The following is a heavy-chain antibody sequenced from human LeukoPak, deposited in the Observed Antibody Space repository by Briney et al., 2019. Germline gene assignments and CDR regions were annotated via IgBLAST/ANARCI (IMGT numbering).Heavy chain of an antibody. Sequence: GGSLRLSCAASGFTFSSYWMSWVRQAPGKGLEWAANIKQDGSEKYYVDSVKGRFTISRDDAKNSLYLQMNSLRAEDTAVYYCARLLVVVTAYDAFDIWGQGTMVTVSS. CDR1: GFTFSSYW. V-gene: IGHV3-7*01. CDR3: ARLLVVVTAYDAFDI. J-gene: IGHJ3*02. D-gene: IGHD2-21*02. CDR2: IKQDGSEK.